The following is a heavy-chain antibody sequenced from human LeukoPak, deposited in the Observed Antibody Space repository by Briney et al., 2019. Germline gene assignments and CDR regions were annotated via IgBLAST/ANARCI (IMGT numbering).Heavy chain of an antibody. J-gene: IGHJ2*01. V-gene: IGHV3-53*01. CDR2: IYSGGNA. CDR1: GFTVSDNY. D-gene: IGHD3-16*01. Sequence: GGSLRLSCTVAGFTVSDNYMSWARQAPGKGLEWVSVIYSGGNAYYADSVSGRFTISRDNPKNTVYLQMNSLRAEDTAVYYCARNHLLGYWYFDLWGRGTLVTVSS. CDR3: ARNHLLGYWYFDL.